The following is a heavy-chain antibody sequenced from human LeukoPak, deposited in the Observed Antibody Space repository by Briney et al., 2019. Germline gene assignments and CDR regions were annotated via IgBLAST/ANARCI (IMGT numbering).Heavy chain of an antibody. CDR3: ARVIVVVTGNYMDV. CDR1: GFTFSIYE. D-gene: IGHD2-21*02. V-gene: IGHV3-48*03. J-gene: IGHJ6*03. Sequence: GGSLRLSRAASGFTFSIYEMNWVRQAPGKGLEWVSYISSSGRTTYYPDSVKGRFTISRDNAKNSLYLQMNSLRAEDTAVYYCARVIVVVTGNYMDVWGKGTTVTISS. CDR2: ISSSGRTT.